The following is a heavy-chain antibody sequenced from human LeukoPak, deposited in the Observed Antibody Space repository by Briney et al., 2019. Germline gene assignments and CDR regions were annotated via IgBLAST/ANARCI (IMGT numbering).Heavy chain of an antibody. J-gene: IGHJ6*03. CDR2: INHSGST. CDR3: ARPRGYCSGGSCYRKYYYYYYMDV. D-gene: IGHD2-15*01. Sequence: SETLSLTCAVYGGSFSGYYWSWIRQPSGKGLEWIGEINHSGSTNYNPSLKSRVTISVDTSKNQFSLKLSSVTAADTAVYYCARPRGYCSGGSCYRKYYYYYYMDVWGKGTTVTVSS. V-gene: IGHV4-34*01. CDR1: GGSFSGYY.